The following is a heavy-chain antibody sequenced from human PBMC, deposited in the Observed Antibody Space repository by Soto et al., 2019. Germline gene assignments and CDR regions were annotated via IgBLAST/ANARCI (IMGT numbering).Heavy chain of an antibody. CDR1: GFTFSSYW. J-gene: IGHJ4*02. CDR3: ARELGLIDY. D-gene: IGHD7-27*01. V-gene: IGHV3-7*03. Sequence: GGSLRLSCEASGFTFSSYWMSWVRQAPGKVLEWVANIKQDGSEKYYEDSVKGRFTISRENAKNSLYLQMNSLRAEDTSVYYCARELGLIDYWGQGTLVTVSS. CDR2: IKQDGSEK.